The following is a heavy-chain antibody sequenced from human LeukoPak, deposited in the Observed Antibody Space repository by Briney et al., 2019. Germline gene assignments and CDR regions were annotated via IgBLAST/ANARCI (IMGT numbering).Heavy chain of an antibody. CDR3: ARIVVVPAATDP. Sequence: SGTLSLTCTVSGGSISSSSYYWGWIRQPPGKGLEWIGSIYYSGSTYYNPSLKSRVTISVDTSKNQFSLKLSSVTAADTAVYYCARIVVVPAATDPWGQGTLVTVSS. D-gene: IGHD2-2*01. CDR2: IYYSGST. CDR1: GGSISSSSYY. J-gene: IGHJ5*02. V-gene: IGHV4-39*01.